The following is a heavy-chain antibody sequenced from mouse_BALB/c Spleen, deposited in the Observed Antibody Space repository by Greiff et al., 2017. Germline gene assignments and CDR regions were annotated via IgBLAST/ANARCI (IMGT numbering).Heavy chain of an antibody. V-gene: IGHV2-9*02. Sequence: QVQLKESGPGLVAPSQSLSITCTVSGFSLTSYGVHWVRQPPGKGLEWLGVIWAGGSTNYNSALMSRLSISKDNSKSQVFLKMNSLQTDDTAMYYCARIYYDYDRGFAYWGQGTLVTVSA. J-gene: IGHJ3*01. CDR2: IWAGGST. CDR1: GFSLTSYG. D-gene: IGHD2-4*01. CDR3: ARIYYDYDRGFAY.